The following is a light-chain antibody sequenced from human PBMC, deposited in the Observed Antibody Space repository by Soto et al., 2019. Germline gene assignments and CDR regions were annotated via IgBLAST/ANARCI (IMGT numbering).Light chain of an antibody. CDR3: QQYYTAPWT. CDR1: QNVLYSSNNKNY. V-gene: IGKV4-1*01. CDR2: WAS. Sequence: DIVMTQSPDSLAVSLGERATINCKSSQNVLYSSNNKNYLNWYQQKPGQPPKMLIFWASTRESGVPDRFSGSGSGTDFTLTISSLQAEDVAIYYCQQYYTAPWTFGQGTKVDIK. J-gene: IGKJ1*01.